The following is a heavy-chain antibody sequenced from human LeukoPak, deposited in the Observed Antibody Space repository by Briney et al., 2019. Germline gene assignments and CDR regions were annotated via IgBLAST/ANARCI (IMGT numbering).Heavy chain of an antibody. J-gene: IGHJ6*02. D-gene: IGHD6-13*01. V-gene: IGHV3-33*01. CDR1: GFTFSSYG. CDR3: ARDPSSIAAAGTSYYYYGMDV. Sequence: PGGSLRLSCAASGFTFSSYGMHWVRQAPGKGLEWVAVIWYDGSNKYYADSVKGRFTISRDNSKNTLYLQMNSLRAEDTAVYYCARDPSSIAAAGTSYYYYGMDVWGQGTTVTVSS. CDR2: IWYDGSNK.